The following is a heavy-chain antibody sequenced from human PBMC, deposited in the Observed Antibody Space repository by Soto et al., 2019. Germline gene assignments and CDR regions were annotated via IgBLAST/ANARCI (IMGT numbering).Heavy chain of an antibody. CDR2: ISYDGSNDDESNK. V-gene: IGHV3-30*04. J-gene: IGHJ3*02. CDR3: ARTNGGGGVDI. D-gene: IGHD3-16*01. CDR1: GFTFSRHA. Sequence: GGSLRLSCTASGFTFSRHAMTWVRQAPGKGLDWVAVISYDGSNDDESNKYYADSAQGRFTISRDKSKNTLYLQMNSLRAEDKATYYCARTNGGGGVDIWGRGTLVTVSS.